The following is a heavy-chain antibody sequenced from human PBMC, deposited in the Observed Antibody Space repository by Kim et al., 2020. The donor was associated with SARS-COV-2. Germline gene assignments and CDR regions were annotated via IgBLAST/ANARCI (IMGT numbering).Heavy chain of an antibody. D-gene: IGHD3-10*01. CDR1: GGSISSSSYY. CDR2: IDYSGST. J-gene: IGHJ5*02. CDR3: AVLWFGMSDP. V-gene: IGHV4-39*01. Sequence: SETLSLTCTVSGGSISSSSYYWGWIRQPPGKGLEWIGCIDYSGSTYYNPSLKSRVTISVDTSKNQFSLKLSSVTAADTAVYYCAVLWFGMSDPWGQGTLV.